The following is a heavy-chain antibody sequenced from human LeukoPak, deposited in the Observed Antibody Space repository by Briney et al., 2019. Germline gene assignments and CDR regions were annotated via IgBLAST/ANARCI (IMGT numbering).Heavy chain of an antibody. D-gene: IGHD5-24*01. V-gene: IGHV3-30*02. CDR2: IWYDGSNK. J-gene: IGHJ4*02. Sequence: GGSLRLSCAASGFTFSSYGMHWVRQAPGKGLEWVAVIWYDGSNKYYADSVKGRFTISRDNSKNTLYLQMNSLRAEDTAVYYCAKGAARDGYNYLGDYWGQGTLVTVSS. CDR1: GFTFSSYG. CDR3: AKGAARDGYNYLGDY.